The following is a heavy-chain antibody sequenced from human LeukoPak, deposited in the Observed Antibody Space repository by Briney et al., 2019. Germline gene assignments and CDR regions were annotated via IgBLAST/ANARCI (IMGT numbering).Heavy chain of an antibody. V-gene: IGHV4-34*01. CDR1: GGSFSGYY. CDR3: ARNLDRGYCSSTSCRSGYYGMDV. Sequence: SETLSLTCAVYGGSFSGYYWSWIRQPPGKGLEWIGEINHSGSTNYNPSLKSRVTISVDTSKNQFSLKLSSVTAADTAVYYCARNLDRGYCSSTSCRSGYYGMDVWGQGTTVTVSS. J-gene: IGHJ6*02. D-gene: IGHD2-2*01. CDR2: INHSGST.